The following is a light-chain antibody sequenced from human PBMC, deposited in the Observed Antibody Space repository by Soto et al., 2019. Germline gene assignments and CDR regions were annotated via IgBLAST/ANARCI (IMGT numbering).Light chain of an antibody. J-gene: IGLJ3*02. CDR1: NIGNKS. V-gene: IGLV3-21*02. Sequence: SYELTQPPSVSVAPGQTAMITCGGNNIGNKSVHWYHQRPGQAPVLVVYDDDDRPSGIPERFSGSNSGNTATLTISRVEAGDEADYHCQVWNSSSDPWVFGGGTQLTVL. CDR2: DDD. CDR3: QVWNSSSDPWV.